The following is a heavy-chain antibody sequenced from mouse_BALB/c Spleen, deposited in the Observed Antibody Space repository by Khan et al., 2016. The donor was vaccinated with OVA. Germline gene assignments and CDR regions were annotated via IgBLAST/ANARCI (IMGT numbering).Heavy chain of an antibody. V-gene: IGHV2-6-1*01. CDR1: GFSLTSYG. Sequence: VKLVESGPGLVAPSQSLSITCTISGFSLTSYGVHWVRQPPGKGLEWLVVIWSDGSTTYNSALKSRLTISKDNSKNQVFLKMNSLQTDDTAVYFCARQPYYHYNIMDYWGQGTSVTVSS. J-gene: IGHJ4*01. CDR3: ARQPYYHYNIMDY. CDR2: IWSDGST. D-gene: IGHD2-10*01.